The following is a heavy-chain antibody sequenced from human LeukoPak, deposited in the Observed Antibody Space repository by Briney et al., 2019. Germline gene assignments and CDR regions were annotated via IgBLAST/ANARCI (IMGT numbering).Heavy chain of an antibody. CDR1: GGSISSYY. CDR2: ISWNSGSI. D-gene: IGHD6-19*01. J-gene: IGHJ3*02. V-gene: IGHV3-9*03. CDR3: AKGDSSGWWPDAFDI. Sequence: LSLTCTVSGGSISSYYWSWIRQPPGKGLEWVSGISWNSGSIGYADSVKGRFTISRDNAKNSLYLQMNSLRAEDMALYYCAKGDSSGWWPDAFDIWGQGTMVTVSS.